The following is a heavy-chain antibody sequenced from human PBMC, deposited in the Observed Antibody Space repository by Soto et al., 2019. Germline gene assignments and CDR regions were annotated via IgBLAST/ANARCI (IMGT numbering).Heavy chain of an antibody. Sequence: PGGSLRLSCAASGFTFSSYGMSWVRQSPGKGLEWVSAISGSGGSTYYADSVKGRFTISRDNSKNTLYLQMNSLRAEDTAVYYCAKDIHDSSGYYYNMVDYWGQGTLVTVSS. V-gene: IGHV3-23*01. CDR2: ISGSGGST. CDR3: AKDIHDSSGYYYNMVDY. J-gene: IGHJ4*02. D-gene: IGHD3-22*01. CDR1: GFTFSSYG.